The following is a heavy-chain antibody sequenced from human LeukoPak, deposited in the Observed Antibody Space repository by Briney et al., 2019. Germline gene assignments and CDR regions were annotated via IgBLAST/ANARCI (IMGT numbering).Heavy chain of an antibody. V-gene: IGHV3-23*01. D-gene: IGHD3-3*02. J-gene: IGHJ4*02. CDR2: VTASGAGT. CDR3: AGSISWYYFKY. CDR1: GFTFDSYA. Sequence: GGSLRLSCAASGFTFDSYAMTWVRQAPGKGLEWVSTVTASGAGTYFADSVKGRFTISRDNSKNTLYLQMNSLRAQDTAVYYCAGSISWYYFKYWGQGTLVTVSS.